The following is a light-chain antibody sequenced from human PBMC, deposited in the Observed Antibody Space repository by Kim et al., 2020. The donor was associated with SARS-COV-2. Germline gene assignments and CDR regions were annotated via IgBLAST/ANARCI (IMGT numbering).Light chain of an antibody. CDR1: TSAVGGYHY. J-gene: IGLJ3*02. CDR3: NSYSRDSTWV. V-gene: IGLV2-14*03. Sequence: GQSITISCTGTTSAVGGYHYVSWYQQHPGKAPNLIIYDVSDRPSEISNRFSGSKSGNTASLTISGLESEDEADYYCNSYSRDSTWVFGGGTRLTVL. CDR2: DVS.